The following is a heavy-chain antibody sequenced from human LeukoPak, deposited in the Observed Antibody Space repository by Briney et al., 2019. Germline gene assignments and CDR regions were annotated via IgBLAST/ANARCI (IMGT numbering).Heavy chain of an antibody. J-gene: IGHJ5*02. CDR1: GYTFTGYY. Sequence: ASVTVSCKASGYTFTGYYMHWVRQAPGQGLEWMGWINPNSGGTNYAQKFQGRVTMTRDTSISTAYMELSRLRSDDTAVYYCARGRMLSLNWFDPWGQGTLATVSS. CDR3: ARGRMLSLNWFDP. CDR2: INPNSGGT. D-gene: IGHD2-8*01. V-gene: IGHV1-2*02.